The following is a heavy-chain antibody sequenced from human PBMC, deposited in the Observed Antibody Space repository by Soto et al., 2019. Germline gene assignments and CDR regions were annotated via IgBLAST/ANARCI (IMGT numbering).Heavy chain of an antibody. CDR1: GFTFGDYA. CDR2: IRSKAYVGTT. D-gene: IGHD3-22*01. V-gene: IGHV3-49*04. Sequence: GGSLRLSCTASGFTFGDYAMRWVRQAPGKGLEWVGFIRSKAYVGTTEYAASVKCRFTISRDDSKSIAYLQMNSLKTEDTDVYYCTTYYYDSSGYYYYYGMDVWGQGTAVTVSS. CDR3: TTYYYDSSGYYYYYGMDV. J-gene: IGHJ6*02.